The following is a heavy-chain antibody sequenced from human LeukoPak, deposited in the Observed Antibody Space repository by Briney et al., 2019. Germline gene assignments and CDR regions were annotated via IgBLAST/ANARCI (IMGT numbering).Heavy chain of an antibody. J-gene: IGHJ4*02. Sequence: PSETLSLTCTVSGGSISNSNYYWGWVRQPPGKGLQWIGSIYYSGSTYYNPSLKSRVTISVDTSKNQFSLKLSSVTAADTAVYYCARDIVVVPAAMSDYFDYWGQGTLVTVSS. CDR2: IYYSGST. CDR1: GGSISNSNYY. V-gene: IGHV4-39*07. CDR3: ARDIVVVPAAMSDYFDY. D-gene: IGHD2-2*01.